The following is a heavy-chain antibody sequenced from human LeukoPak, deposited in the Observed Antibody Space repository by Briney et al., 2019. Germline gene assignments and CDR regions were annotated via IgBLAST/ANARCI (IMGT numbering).Heavy chain of an antibody. CDR3: ARVRIAARPHFDY. J-gene: IGHJ4*02. D-gene: IGHD6-6*01. V-gene: IGHV4-61*01. CDR1: GGSVSSGSYY. Sequence: SETLSLTCTVSGGSVSSGSYYWSWIRQPPGKGLVWIGYIYYSGSTNYNPSLKSRVTISVDTSKNQFSLKLSSVTAADTAVYYCARVRIAARPHFDYWGQGTLVTVSS. CDR2: IYYSGST.